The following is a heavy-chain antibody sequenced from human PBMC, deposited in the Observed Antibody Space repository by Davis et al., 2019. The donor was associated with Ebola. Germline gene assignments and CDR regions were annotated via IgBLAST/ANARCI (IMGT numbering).Heavy chain of an antibody. Sequence: ASVKVSCKASGYTFTSYGISWVRQAPGQGLEWMGWISAYNGNTNYAQKFQGRVTMTRDTSTSTVYMELSSLRSEDTAVYYCARTYYYGSGSYYKYYYGMDVWGQGTTVTVSS. CDR3: ARTYYYGSGSYYKYYYGMDV. CDR1: GYTFTSYG. D-gene: IGHD3-10*01. V-gene: IGHV1-18*01. CDR2: ISAYNGNT. J-gene: IGHJ6*02.